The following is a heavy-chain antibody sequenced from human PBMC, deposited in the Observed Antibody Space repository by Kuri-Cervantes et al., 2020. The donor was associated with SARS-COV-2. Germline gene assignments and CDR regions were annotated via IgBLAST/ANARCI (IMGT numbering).Heavy chain of an antibody. D-gene: IGHD1-26*01. CDR2: INHSGST. Sequence: SETLSLTCAVYGGSFSGYYWSWIRQPPGKGLEWIGEINHSGSTNYNPSLKSRVTVSVDTSKNQFSLKLSSVTAADTAVYYWARHPELLARFFDYWGQGTLVTVSS. V-gene: IGHV4-34*01. CDR3: ARHPELLARFFDY. J-gene: IGHJ4*02. CDR1: GGSFSGYY.